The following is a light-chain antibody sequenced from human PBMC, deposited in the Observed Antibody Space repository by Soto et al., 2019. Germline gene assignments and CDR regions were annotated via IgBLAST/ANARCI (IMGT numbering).Light chain of an antibody. Sequence: EIVLTQSPGTLSLSPGERATLSCRASQSVSSSYLAWYQQKPGQAPRLLIYGASSRATGIPDRFSGSGSGTDFTLTISRLEPEDFEVDYCQQYGSSLITFGQGTRLEIK. CDR2: GAS. V-gene: IGKV3-20*01. CDR1: QSVSSSY. CDR3: QQYGSSLIT. J-gene: IGKJ5*01.